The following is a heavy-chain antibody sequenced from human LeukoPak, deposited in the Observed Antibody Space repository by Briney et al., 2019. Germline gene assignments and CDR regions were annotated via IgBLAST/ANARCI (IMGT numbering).Heavy chain of an antibody. Sequence: PGGSLRLSCAASGFTVSNNYMSWVRQAPGKGLEWVSIIYSGGITYYADSVKGRFTISRDHSKNTLYLQMNSLRAEDTAVYYCARAEASSWFAYWGQGTLVTVSS. CDR2: IYSGGIT. V-gene: IGHV3-66*01. D-gene: IGHD6-13*01. CDR1: GFTVSNNY. CDR3: ARAEASSWFAY. J-gene: IGHJ4*02.